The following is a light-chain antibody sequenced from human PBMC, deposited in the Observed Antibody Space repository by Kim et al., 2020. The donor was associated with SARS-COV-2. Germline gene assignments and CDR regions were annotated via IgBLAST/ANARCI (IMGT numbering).Light chain of an antibody. CDR1: TLRTYF. J-gene: IGLJ2*01. CDR2: GKN. CDR3: NSRDSTGNHLAV. V-gene: IGLV3-19*01. Sequence: GQTVRITCQGGTLRTYFPSWYQQKPGQAPVLVIYGKNNRPSGIPDRFSGSSSGNTASLTITGAQAEDEADYYCNSRDSTGNHLAVFGGGTQLTVL.